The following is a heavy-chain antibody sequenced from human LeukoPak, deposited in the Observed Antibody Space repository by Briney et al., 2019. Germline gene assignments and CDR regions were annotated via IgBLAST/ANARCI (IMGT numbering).Heavy chain of an antibody. CDR1: GGTFISYA. J-gene: IGHJ6*03. V-gene: IGHV1-69*05. CDR3: ARATFSCLLMCYFYYMDV. D-gene: IGHD2-2*01. CDR2: IIPIFGKA. Sequence: RASVRVSSTASGGTFISYAISWVRPAPGQGLEWMGGIIPIFGKANYAQKFQGRVTITTDESTSTAYMELSSLRSEDTAVYYCARATFSCLLMCYFYYMDVWGKGTTVTVSS.